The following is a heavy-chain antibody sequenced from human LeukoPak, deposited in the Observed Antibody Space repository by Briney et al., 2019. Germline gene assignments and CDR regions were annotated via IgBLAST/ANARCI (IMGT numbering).Heavy chain of an antibody. CDR1: GFTFSNYA. D-gene: IGHD6-19*01. V-gene: IGHV3-23*01. Sequence: GGSLRLSCAASGFTFSNYAMSWVRQAPGKGLEWVSSISNSGGSTYHADSVKGRFTISRDNSRNTLYLQMSSLKAEDTAVYYCAKYHGGTYSSGPVYFDYWGQGTLVTVSS. CDR2: ISNSGGST. J-gene: IGHJ4*02. CDR3: AKYHGGTYSSGPVYFDY.